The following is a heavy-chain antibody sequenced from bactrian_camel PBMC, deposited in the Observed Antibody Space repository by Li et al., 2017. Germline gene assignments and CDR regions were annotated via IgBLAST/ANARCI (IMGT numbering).Heavy chain of an antibody. CDR3: AADLTTWWKVCAPTRPDFGY. V-gene: IGHV3S1*01. CDR1: NFTEFPYNNYC. Sequence: HVQLVESGGGSVQAGGSLTLSCTASNFTEFPYNNYCLGWFRQAPGKEREGVAAIATGSGNTYYADSVKGRFTISQDNARNTLYLQMNSLKPEDTAMYYCAADLTTWWKVCAPTRPDFGYWGQGTQVTVS. CDR2: IATGSGNT. D-gene: IGHD7*01. J-gene: IGHJ6*01.